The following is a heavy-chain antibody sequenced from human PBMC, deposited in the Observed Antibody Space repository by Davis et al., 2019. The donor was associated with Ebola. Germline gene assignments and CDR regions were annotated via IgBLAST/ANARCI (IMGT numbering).Heavy chain of an antibody. CDR1: GFTFTSYW. CDR2: IKSKTDGGTT. D-gene: IGHD6-13*01. V-gene: IGHV3-15*01. J-gene: IGHJ4*02. Sequence: PGGSLRLSCAVSGFTFTSYWMSWVRQAPGKGLEWVGRIKSKTDGGTTDYAAPVKGRFTISRDDSKNTLYLQMNSLKTEDTAVYYCTTGQAAVSSRLDYWGQGSLVTVSS. CDR3: TTGQAAVSSRLDY.